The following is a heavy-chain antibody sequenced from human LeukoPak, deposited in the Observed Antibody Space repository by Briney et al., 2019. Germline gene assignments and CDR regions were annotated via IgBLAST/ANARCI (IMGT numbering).Heavy chain of an antibody. V-gene: IGHV1-2*02. D-gene: IGHD3-16*01. Sequence: ASVKVSCKASGYTFTNYYMHWVRQAPGQGLEWMGWLNPNSGGTNYAQKFQGRITMAGDTSITTAYMELSGLRSDDTAVYYCACLMLTSDFDYWGQGTLVTVSS. J-gene: IGHJ4*02. CDR1: GYTFTNYY. CDR3: ACLMLTSDFDY. CDR2: LNPNSGGT.